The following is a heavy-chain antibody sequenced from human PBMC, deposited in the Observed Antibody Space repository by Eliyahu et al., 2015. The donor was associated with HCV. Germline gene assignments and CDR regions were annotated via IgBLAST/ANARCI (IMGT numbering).Heavy chain of an antibody. V-gene: IGHV3-33*01. J-gene: IGHJ3*02. CDR1: GFTFSSYG. Sequence: QVQLVESGGGVVQPGRSLRLSCAASGFTFSSYGXHWVRQAPGKGLEWVAVIWYDGSNKYYADSVKGRFTISRDNSKNTLYLQMNSLRAEDTAVYYCARDHAVAGTPELYGAFDIWGQGTMVTVSS. CDR2: IWYDGSNK. D-gene: IGHD6-19*01. CDR3: ARDHAVAGTPELYGAFDI.